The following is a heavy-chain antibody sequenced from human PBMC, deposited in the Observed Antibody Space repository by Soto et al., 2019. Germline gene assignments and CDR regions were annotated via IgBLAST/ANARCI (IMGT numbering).Heavy chain of an antibody. CDR3: AHHGYYYYGMDV. Sequence: QITLKESGPPLVKPTQTLTLTCTFSGFSLSTSGVGVGWIRQPPGKALEWLALIYWDDDKRYSPSLKSRLTIXKXXSKNQVVLTMTNMDPVDTATYYCAHHGYYYYGMDVWGQGTTVTVSS. CDR2: IYWDDDK. CDR1: GFSLSTSGVG. J-gene: IGHJ6*02. V-gene: IGHV2-5*02.